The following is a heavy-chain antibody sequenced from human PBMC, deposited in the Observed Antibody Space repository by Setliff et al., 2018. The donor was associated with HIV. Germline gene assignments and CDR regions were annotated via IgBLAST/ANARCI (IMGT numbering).Heavy chain of an antibody. D-gene: IGHD5-12*01. CDR1: GFTFSSYV. V-gene: IGHV3-30*02. Sequence: GGSLRLSCAASGFTFSSYVMHWVRQSPGKGLEWVALTWYDGRTTYYADSVKGRFTISRDNSKNTLNLQMNTLRAEGTAMYYCAKVGREYNGYDLTFDSWGQGTLVTVSS. J-gene: IGHJ4*02. CDR3: AKVGREYNGYDLTFDS. CDR2: TWYDGRTT.